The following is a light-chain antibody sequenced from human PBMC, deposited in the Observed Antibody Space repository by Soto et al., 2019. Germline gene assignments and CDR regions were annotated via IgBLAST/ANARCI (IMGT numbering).Light chain of an antibody. V-gene: IGKV3D-15*01. CDR1: QSVSSN. J-gene: IGKJ1*01. CDR2: GAS. Sequence: EIVMTQSPATLSVSPGERATLSCRASQSVSSNLAWYQQKPGQAPRLLIYGASSRTTGIPDRFSGSGSGTDFTLTISRLEPEDFAVYYCQQYHNSPLTFGQGTKVDI. CDR3: QQYHNSPLT.